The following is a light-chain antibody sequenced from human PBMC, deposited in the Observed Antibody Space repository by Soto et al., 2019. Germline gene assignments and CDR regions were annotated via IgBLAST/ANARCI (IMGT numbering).Light chain of an antibody. J-gene: IGKJ1*01. CDR2: GAS. Sequence: EIVLTQSPGTLSLSPGERATLSCRASQSVSSTYLAWYQQKPGQAPRLLIYGASSRVTGIPDRFSGSGSGTDFTLTSSRLEPEDFTVYCWQQYGRSPPWTFGQGTKVEIK. V-gene: IGKV3-20*01. CDR1: QSVSSTY. CDR3: QQYGRSPPWT.